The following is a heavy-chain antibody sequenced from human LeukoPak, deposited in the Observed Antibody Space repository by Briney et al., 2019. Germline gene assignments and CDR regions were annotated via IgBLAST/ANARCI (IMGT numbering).Heavy chain of an antibody. CDR1: GYTFTGYY. CDR2: INPNSGGT. Sequence: ASVKVSCKASGYTFTGYYMHWVRQAPGQGLEWMGRINPNSGGTNYAQKFQGRVTMTRDTSISTAYMELSRLRSDDTAVYYCARLAAADNNWFDPWGQGTLVTVSS. V-gene: IGHV1-2*06. CDR3: ARLAAADNNWFDP. D-gene: IGHD6-13*01. J-gene: IGHJ5*02.